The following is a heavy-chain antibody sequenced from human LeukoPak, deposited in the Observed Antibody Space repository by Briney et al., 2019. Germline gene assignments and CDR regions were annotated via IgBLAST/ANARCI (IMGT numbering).Heavy chain of an antibody. D-gene: IGHD3-10*01. CDR3: AKGRLQEGTMFRGVITPVDY. Sequence: PGGSLRLSCAASGFTFSNFAMNWVRRAPGKGLEWVSTISGSGDGKYYADSVKGRFTISRDNSKNTLFLQMSSLSADDTALYYCAKGRLQEGTMFRGVITPVDYWGQGTLVTVTS. CDR2: ISGSGDGK. V-gene: IGHV3-23*01. CDR1: GFTFSNFA. J-gene: IGHJ4*02.